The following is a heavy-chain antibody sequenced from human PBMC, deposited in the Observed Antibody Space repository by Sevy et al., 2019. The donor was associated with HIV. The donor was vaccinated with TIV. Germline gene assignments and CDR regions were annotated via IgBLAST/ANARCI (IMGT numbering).Heavy chain of an antibody. V-gene: IGHV3-15*01. CDR1: GLSFSNAW. J-gene: IGHJ4*02. CDR3: AIDHRRDGMIVVPFEK. CDR2: IRSETGGGTT. D-gene: IGHD3-22*01. Sequence: GGSLRLSCAASGLSFSNAWMAWVRQAPGKGLEWVGRIRSETGGGTTDFAAFAKGKFTISRDDPKNPLYLQMNSLKTEDTAVYYCAIDHRRDGMIVVPFEKWGLGTLVTVSS.